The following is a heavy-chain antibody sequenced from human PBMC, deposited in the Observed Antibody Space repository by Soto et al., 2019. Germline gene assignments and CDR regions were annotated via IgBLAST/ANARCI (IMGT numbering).Heavy chain of an antibody. D-gene: IGHD2-2*01. J-gene: IGHJ5*02. CDR2: INPNSGGT. Sequence: ASVKVSCKASGYTFTGYYMHWVRQAPGQGLEWMGWINPNSGGTNYAQKFQGRVTMTRDTSISTAYMELSRLRSDDTAVYYCARVGVXPGIVVVPAAIAYWFDPWGQGTLVTVSS. CDR1: GYTFTGYY. V-gene: IGHV1-2*02. CDR3: ARVGVXPGIVVVPAAIAYWFDP.